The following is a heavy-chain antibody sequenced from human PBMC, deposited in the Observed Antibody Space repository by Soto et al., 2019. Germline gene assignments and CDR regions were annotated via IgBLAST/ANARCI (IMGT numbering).Heavy chain of an antibody. CDR1: GFTFSNYA. J-gene: IGHJ4*02. V-gene: IGHV3-23*01. CDR3: AKESYDYVWGSPKLPGTDY. Sequence: GGSLRLSCAASGFTFSNYAMSWVRQAPGKGLEWVSTFSGSGDGTYYADSVKGRFTISRDTSKNTLYLKMNSLRAEDTAVYFCAKESYDYVWGSPKLPGTDYWGQGTLVTVSS. CDR2: FSGSGDGT. D-gene: IGHD3-16*01.